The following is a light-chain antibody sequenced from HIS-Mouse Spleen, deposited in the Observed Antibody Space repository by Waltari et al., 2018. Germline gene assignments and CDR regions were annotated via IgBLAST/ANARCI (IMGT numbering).Light chain of an antibody. J-gene: IGKJ4*01. CDR3: QQLNSYPLT. V-gene: IGKV1-9*01. Sequence: DIQLTQSPSFLSASVGDRLTITCRASQGISSYLALYQQKPGKAPKLLIYAASTLQSGVPSRFRGSGSGTEFTLTISSLQPEDFATYYCQQLNSYPLTFGGGTKVEIK. CDR1: QGISSY. CDR2: AAS.